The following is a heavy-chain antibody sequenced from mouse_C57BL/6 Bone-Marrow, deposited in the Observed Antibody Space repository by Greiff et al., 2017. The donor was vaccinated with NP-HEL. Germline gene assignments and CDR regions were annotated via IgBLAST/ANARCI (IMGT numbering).Heavy chain of an antibody. CDR3: ARLYYYGSSHWYFDV. J-gene: IGHJ1*03. Sequence: EVKVVESGGGLVQPGGSLKLSCAASGFTFSDYYMYWVRQTPEKRLEWVAYISNGGGSTYYPDTVKGRFTISRDNAKNTLYLQMSRLKSEDTAMYYCARLYYYGSSHWYFDVWGTGTTVTVSS. V-gene: IGHV5-12*01. D-gene: IGHD1-1*01. CDR1: GFTFSDYY. CDR2: ISNGGGST.